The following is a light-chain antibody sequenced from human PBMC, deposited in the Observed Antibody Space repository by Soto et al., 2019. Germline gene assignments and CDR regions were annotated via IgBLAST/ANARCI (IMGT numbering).Light chain of an antibody. CDR3: QQYNKWPLT. Sequence: MTQSPSTLSASPGDRVTITCRASQSISSGLAWYQQTPGQAPRLLIYDASTRATGIPVRFSGSASGTEFTLTISSLQSEDFTVYYCQQYNKWPLTFGQGTKVDI. CDR2: DAS. V-gene: IGKV3-15*01. CDR1: QSISSG. J-gene: IGKJ1*01.